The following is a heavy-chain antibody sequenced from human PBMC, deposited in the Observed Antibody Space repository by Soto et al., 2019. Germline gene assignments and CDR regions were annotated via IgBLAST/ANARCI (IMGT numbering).Heavy chain of an antibody. D-gene: IGHD2-15*01. CDR1: GGSFSGYX. CDR3: ARGRSLRGAYYYYGMDV. V-gene: IGHV4-34*01. CDR2: INHSGST. J-gene: IGHJ6*02. Sequence: SXTLSLTCAVYGGSFSGYXXXXXRQPPGKGLEWIGEINHSGSTNYNPSLKSRVTISVDTSKNQFSLKLSSVTAADTAVYYCARGRSLRGAYYYYGMDVWGQGTTVTVSS.